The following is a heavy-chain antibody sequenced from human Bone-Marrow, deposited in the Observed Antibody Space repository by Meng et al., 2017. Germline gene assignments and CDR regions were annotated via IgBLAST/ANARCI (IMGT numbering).Heavy chain of an antibody. Sequence: EVQLVESGGGLVQPGGSLRLSCAASGFTFSSYWMHGVRQAPGKGLVWVANIKQDGSLKYYVDSVKGRFTISRDNAKNSLYLQMNSLRAEDTAVYYCATGEGNGWHPDWGQGTLVTVSS. D-gene: IGHD6-19*01. CDR3: ATGEGNGWHPD. V-gene: IGHV3-7*01. CDR2: IKQDGSLK. CDR1: GFTFSSYW. J-gene: IGHJ4*02.